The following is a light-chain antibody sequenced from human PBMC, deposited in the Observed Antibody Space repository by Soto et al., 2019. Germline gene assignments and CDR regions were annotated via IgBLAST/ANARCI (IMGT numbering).Light chain of an antibody. J-gene: IGKJ1*01. CDR2: AAS. CDR3: QRSYSTPPT. Sequence: DIQLTQSPSSLSASVGDRVTITCRSSQSISDYLNWYQVKPGKAPKLLIYAASTLQSGVPSRFSGTGSGTDFTLIISSLQPEDFATYYCQRSYSTPPTFGQGTKVDI. CDR1: QSISDY. V-gene: IGKV1-39*01.